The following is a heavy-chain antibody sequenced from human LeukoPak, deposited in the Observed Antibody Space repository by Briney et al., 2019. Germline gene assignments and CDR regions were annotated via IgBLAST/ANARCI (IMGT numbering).Heavy chain of an antibody. J-gene: IGHJ4*02. V-gene: IGHV3-48*01. CDR1: GFTFSSYS. CDR3: ARDTPGEESH. CDR2: ISSSSSTI. Sequence: GGSLRLSCAASGFTFSSYSVNWVRQAPGKGLEWVSYISSSSSTIYHADSVKGRFTISRDNAKNSLYLQMNSLRAEDTAVYYCARDTPGEESHWGQGTLVTVSS. D-gene: IGHD2-2*01.